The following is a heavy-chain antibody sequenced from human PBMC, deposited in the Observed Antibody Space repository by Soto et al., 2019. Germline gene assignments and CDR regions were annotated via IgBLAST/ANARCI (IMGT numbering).Heavy chain of an antibody. CDR3: AKDPGDLVAGPY. D-gene: IGHD6-19*01. CDR2: ISGSGGST. Sequence: GGSLTLSCAASGFPFSSYAMSWVRQAPGKGLEWVSAISGSGGSTYYADSVKGRFTISRDNSKNTLYLQMNSLRAEDTAVYYCAKDPGDLVAGPYWGQGTLVTVSS. J-gene: IGHJ4*02. CDR1: GFPFSSYA. V-gene: IGHV3-23*01.